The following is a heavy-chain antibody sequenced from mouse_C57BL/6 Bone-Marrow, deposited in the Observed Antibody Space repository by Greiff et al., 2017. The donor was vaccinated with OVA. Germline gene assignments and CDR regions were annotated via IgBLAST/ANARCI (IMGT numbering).Heavy chain of an antibody. CDR2: IRNKANGYTT. V-gene: IGHV7-3*01. CDR3: ARVQLGGYFDY. D-gene: IGHD4-1*02. Sequence: EVKLVESGGGLVQPGGSLSLSCAATGFTFTDYYMSWVRQPPGKALEWLGFIRNKANGYTTEYSASVKGRFTISRDNSKSILYLQMNALRAEDSATYDCARVQLGGYFDYWGQGTTLTVSS. J-gene: IGHJ2*01. CDR1: GFTFTDYY.